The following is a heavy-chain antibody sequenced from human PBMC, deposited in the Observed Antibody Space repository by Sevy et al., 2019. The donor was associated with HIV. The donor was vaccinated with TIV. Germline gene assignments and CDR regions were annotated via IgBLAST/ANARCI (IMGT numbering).Heavy chain of an antibody. D-gene: IGHD6-13*01. CDR3: VKGGSIAAAGNGAFDI. V-gene: IGHV3-23*01. J-gene: IGHJ3*02. CDR2: IHNSGDTT. Sequence: GGSLRLSCAASGFTFSNYGMNWVRQAPGKGLEWVSVIHNSGDTTHYADSVKGRFTISRDNSENTLYLQMNSLRAEDTAVYYCVKGGSIAAAGNGAFDIWGQGTMVTVSS. CDR1: GFTFSNYG.